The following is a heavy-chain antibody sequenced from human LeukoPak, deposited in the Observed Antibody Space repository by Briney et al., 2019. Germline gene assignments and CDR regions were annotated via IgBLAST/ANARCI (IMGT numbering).Heavy chain of an antibody. CDR1: GFTFSSYE. J-gene: IGHJ4*02. Sequence: PGGSLRLSCAASGFTFSSYEMNWVRQAPGKGLEWVSYISSSSSYIYYADSVKGRFTISRDNAKNSLYLQMNSLRAEDTAVYYCARLRYWGGLKAAAGTIDYWGQGTLVTVSS. CDR2: ISSSSSYI. D-gene: IGHD6-13*01. CDR3: ARLRYWGGLKAAAGTIDY. V-gene: IGHV3-21*05.